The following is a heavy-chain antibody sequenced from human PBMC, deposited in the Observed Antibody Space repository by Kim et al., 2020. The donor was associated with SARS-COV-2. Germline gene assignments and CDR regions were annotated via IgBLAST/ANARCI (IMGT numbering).Heavy chain of an antibody. D-gene: IGHD5-12*01. Sequence: SETLSLTCTVSGYSISSGYYWGWIRQPPGKGLEWIGSIYHSGSTYYNPSLKSRVTISVDTSKNQFSLKLSSVTAADTAVYYCARDPGGYDDAFDIWGQGTMVTVSS. CDR2: IYHSGST. CDR1: GYSISSGYY. V-gene: IGHV4-38-2*02. J-gene: IGHJ3*02. CDR3: ARDPGGYDDAFDI.